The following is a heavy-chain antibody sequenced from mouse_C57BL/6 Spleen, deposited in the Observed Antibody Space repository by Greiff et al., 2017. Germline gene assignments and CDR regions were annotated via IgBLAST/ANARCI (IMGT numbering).Heavy chain of an antibody. Sequence: QVQLKESGAELARPGASVTMSCPASGYTFTSYTMHSVKQRPGQGLEWIGYINPSSGYTKYKQKFKDKATLTADKSSSTAYMQLSSLTSEDSAVYYCARRDDYDGAYYAMDYWGQGTSVTVSS. CDR3: ARRDDYDGAYYAMDY. CDR1: GYTFTSYT. V-gene: IGHV1-4*01. CDR2: INPSSGYT. J-gene: IGHJ4*01. D-gene: IGHD2-4*01.